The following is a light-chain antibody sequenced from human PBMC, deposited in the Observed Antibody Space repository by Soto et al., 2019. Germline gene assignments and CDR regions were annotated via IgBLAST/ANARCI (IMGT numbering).Light chain of an antibody. J-gene: IGLJ1*01. CDR3: CSYAGSYTHYV. CDR2: DVS. CDR1: SSDVGGYNY. Sequence: ALTQPRSVSGSPGQSVTISCTGTSSDVGGYNYVSWYQQHPGKAPKLMIYDVSKRPSGVPDRFSGSKSGNTASLTISGLQAEDEADYYCCSYAGSYTHYVFGTGTKLTVL. V-gene: IGLV2-11*01.